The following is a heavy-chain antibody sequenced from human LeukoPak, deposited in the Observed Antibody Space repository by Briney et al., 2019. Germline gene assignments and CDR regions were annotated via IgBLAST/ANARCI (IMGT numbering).Heavy chain of an antibody. J-gene: IGHJ4*02. V-gene: IGHV4-59*01. CDR1: GGFITNYY. D-gene: IGHD6-13*01. CDR3: ARGAAGTRDY. CDR2: IYYSGST. Sequence: SETLSLTCNVSGGFITNYYWSWIRQPPGKGLEWIGYIYYSGSTKYNPSLTSRVTISVDTSKNQFSLNLSSVTAADTAVYYCARGAAGTRDYWGQGTLVTVSS.